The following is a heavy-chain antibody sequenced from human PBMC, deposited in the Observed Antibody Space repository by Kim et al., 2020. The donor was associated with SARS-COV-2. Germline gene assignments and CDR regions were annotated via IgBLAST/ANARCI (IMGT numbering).Heavy chain of an antibody. J-gene: IGHJ5*02. CDR3: AKGVLRYFDWAAHWFDP. CDR1: GFTFSSYA. CDR2: ISGSGGST. D-gene: IGHD3-9*01. Sequence: GGSLRLSCAASGFTFSSYAMSWVRQAPGKGLEWVSAISGSGGSTYYADSVKGRFTISRDNSKNTLYLQMNSLRAEDTAVYYCAKGVLRYFDWAAHWFDPWGQGTLVTVSS. V-gene: IGHV3-23*01.